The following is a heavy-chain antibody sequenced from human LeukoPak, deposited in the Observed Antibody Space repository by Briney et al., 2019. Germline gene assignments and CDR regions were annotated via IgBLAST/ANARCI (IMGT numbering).Heavy chain of an antibody. CDR2: ISYDGSNK. V-gene: IGHV3-30*18. CDR1: GFTFSSYG. CDR3: TQGTDYFDY. J-gene: IGHJ4*02. Sequence: PGRSLRLSCAASGFTFSSYGMHWVRQAPGKGLEWVAVISYDGSNKYYADSVKGRFTISRDNSKNTLYLQMNSLRAEDTAVYYCTQGTDYFDYWGQGTLVTVSS. D-gene: IGHD2-2*01.